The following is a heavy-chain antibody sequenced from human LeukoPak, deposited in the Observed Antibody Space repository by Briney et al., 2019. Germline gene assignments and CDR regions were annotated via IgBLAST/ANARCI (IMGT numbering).Heavy chain of an antibody. CDR3: ARDWSSGWGLYY. CDR2: INPNSGGT. Sequence: ASVKVSCKASGGTFSSYAISWVRQAPGQGLEWMGWINPNSGGTNYAQKFRGRVTMTRDTSISTAYMELSRLRSDDTAVYYCARDWSSGWGLYYWGQGTLVTVSS. CDR1: GGTFSSYA. V-gene: IGHV1-2*02. J-gene: IGHJ4*02. D-gene: IGHD6-19*01.